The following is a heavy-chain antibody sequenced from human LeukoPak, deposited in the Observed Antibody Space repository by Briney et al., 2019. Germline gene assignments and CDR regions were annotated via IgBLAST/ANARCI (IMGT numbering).Heavy chain of an antibody. CDR2: MNPNSGNT. V-gene: IGHV1-8*01. D-gene: IGHD1-26*01. CDR3: ASHRISGSYLSGAFDI. CDR1: GYTFTSYD. J-gene: IGHJ3*02. Sequence: ASVKVSCKASGYTFTSYDINWVRQATGQGLVWMGWMNPNSGNTGYAQKFQGRVTMTRNTSISTAYMELSSLRSEDTAVYYCASHRISGSYLSGAFDIWGQGTMVTVSS.